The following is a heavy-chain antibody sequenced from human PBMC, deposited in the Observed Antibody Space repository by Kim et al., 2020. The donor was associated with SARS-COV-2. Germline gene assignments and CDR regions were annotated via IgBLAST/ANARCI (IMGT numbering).Heavy chain of an antibody. CDR3: AKNFESGRGNGLDF. J-gene: IGHJ3*01. V-gene: IGHV3-23*01. D-gene: IGHD3-3*01. CDR2: IGGSGSTP. Sequence: GGSLRLSCAASGFSFSKYPMTWVRQAPAKGLEWVSVIGGSGSTPYYIDSVKGRFTISRDNSKNILYLQMTNLRVEDTAIYYCAKNFESGRGNGLDFWGHGTMATV. CDR1: GFSFSKYP.